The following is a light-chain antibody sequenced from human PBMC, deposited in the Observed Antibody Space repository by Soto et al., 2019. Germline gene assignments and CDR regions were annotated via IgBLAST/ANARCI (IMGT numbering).Light chain of an antibody. CDR1: SSNIGAGYD. CDR3: QSYDSSLSVVV. J-gene: IGLJ2*01. Sequence: QSVLTQPPSVSGAPGQRGTISCTGSSSNIGAGYDVHWYQQLPGTDPKLLIYGNSNRPSGVPDRFSGSKSGTSASLAITGLQAEDAADYYCQSYDSSLSVVVFGGGTKLTVL. V-gene: IGLV1-40*01. CDR2: GNS.